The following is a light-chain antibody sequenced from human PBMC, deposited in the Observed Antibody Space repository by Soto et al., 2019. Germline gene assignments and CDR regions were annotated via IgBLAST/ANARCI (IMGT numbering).Light chain of an antibody. J-gene: IGKJ1*01. CDR1: QSISIY. V-gene: IGKV1-39*01. CDR3: QQSYSIPHT. Sequence: DIQMTQSPSSLSASIGDRLTITCRASQSISIYLNWYQQKLGKAPRLLIYAATSLQSGVPSRFSGGGSGADFTLTVSSLQPEDFATYYCQQSYSIPHTFGQGTKVDIK. CDR2: AAT.